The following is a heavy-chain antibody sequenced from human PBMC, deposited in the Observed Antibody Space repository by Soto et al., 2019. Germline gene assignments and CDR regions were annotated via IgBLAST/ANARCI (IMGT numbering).Heavy chain of an antibody. CDR2: INGDGTRT. Sequence: EVQLEESGGGSVQLGESLRVSCVASGFSFRNQWMYWVRQVAGKGLVWVSRINGDGTRTSYADFVKGRFTVSRDNARNLLFLQLNSLTVDDSGVYHCARGGAAGRGDAIDMWGPGTTVAVTS. V-gene: IGHV3-74*01. D-gene: IGHD3-10*01. J-gene: IGHJ3*02. CDR3: ARGGAAGRGDAIDM. CDR1: GFSFRNQW.